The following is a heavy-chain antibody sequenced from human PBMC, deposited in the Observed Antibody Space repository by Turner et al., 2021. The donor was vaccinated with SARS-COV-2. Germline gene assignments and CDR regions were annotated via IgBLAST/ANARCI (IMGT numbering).Heavy chain of an antibody. CDR2: ISYDGSSK. V-gene: IGHV3-30*18. Sequence: QVRLEESGGGVVQPGRSLRLSCLASGFTFSSHGMHWVRQAPGKGLEWVAAISYDGSSKFYADFVKGRFTISRDDSSNTVYVEINSLRPEDTAVFYCAKDDGGLATTTYGMDVWGQGTTVTVSS. D-gene: IGHD3-16*01. CDR1: GFTFSSHG. CDR3: AKDDGGLATTTYGMDV. J-gene: IGHJ6*02.